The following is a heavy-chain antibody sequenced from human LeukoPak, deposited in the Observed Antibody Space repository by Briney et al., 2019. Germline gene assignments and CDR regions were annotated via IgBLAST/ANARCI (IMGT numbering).Heavy chain of an antibody. CDR2: ISSSSSYI. J-gene: IGHJ4*02. V-gene: IGHV3-21*04. Sequence: PSETLSLTCTVSGGSISSSSYYWVWVRQPPGKGLEWVSSISSSSSYIYYADSVKGRFTISRDNSKNTLYLQMNSLRAEDTAIYYCAKDLVTGSLDYWGQGTLVTVSS. CDR3: AKDLVTGSLDY. D-gene: IGHD3-10*01. CDR1: GGSISSSSYY.